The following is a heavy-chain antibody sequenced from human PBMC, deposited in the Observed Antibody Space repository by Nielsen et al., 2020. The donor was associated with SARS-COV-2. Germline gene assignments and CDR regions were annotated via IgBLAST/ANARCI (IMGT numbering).Heavy chain of an antibody. J-gene: IGHJ5*02. CDR1: GFTFSGST. CDR2: IRTKPNYYAT. Sequence: GESLKISCAASGFTFSGSTVHWVRQAPGKGLEWVGRIRTKPNYYATVYRPSVKGRFIIPRDDSKSTAYLQMHSLQTEDSGFYFCTSGADVYDPFDPWGPGTLVTVSS. D-gene: IGHD5/OR15-5a*01. CDR3: TSGADVYDPFDP. V-gene: IGHV3-73*01.